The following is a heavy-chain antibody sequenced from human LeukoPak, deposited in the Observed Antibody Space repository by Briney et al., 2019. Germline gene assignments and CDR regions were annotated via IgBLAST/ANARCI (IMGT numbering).Heavy chain of an antibody. D-gene: IGHD3-10*01. CDR1: GGSISGGDYY. CDR2: IYYSGST. J-gene: IGHJ4*02. V-gene: IGHV4-30-4*01. CDR3: ARPGVDGSGSSPTFGY. Sequence: PSETLSLTCTVSGGSISGGDYYWSWIRQPPGKGLEWIGYIYYSGSTFYNPSLKSRVTISVDTSKNQFSLKLTSVTAADTAVYYCARPGVDGSGSSPTFGYWGQGTLVTVSS.